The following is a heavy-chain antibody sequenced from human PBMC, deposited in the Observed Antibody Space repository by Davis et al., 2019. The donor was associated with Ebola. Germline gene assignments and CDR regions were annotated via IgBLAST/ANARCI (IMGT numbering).Heavy chain of an antibody. CDR2: IYAGDSDS. J-gene: IGHJ4*02. CDR1: GYGFADYL. Sequence: PGGSLRLSCKGSGYGFADYLVAWVRQTPGKGLEWMGIIYAGDSDSRYSPSFEGQVTISVDRSITTAYLQWRSLRASDTAIYYCARQESLYGWSDYWGQGTLVTVSS. D-gene: IGHD3-10*01. V-gene: IGHV5-51*01. CDR3: ARQESLYGWSDY.